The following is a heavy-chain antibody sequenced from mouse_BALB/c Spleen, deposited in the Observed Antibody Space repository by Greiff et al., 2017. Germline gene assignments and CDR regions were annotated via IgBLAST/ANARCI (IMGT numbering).Heavy chain of an antibody. Sequence: VKLVESGPGLVAPSQSLSITCTVSGFSLTSYGVHWVRQPPGKGLEWLGVIWAGGSTNYNSALMSRLSISKDNSKSQVFLKMNSLQTDDTAMYYCARTGGYYVFAYWGQGTLVTVSA. CDR2: IWAGGST. CDR1: GFSLTSYG. V-gene: IGHV2-9*02. D-gene: IGHD2-3*01. J-gene: IGHJ3*01. CDR3: ARTGGYYVFAY.